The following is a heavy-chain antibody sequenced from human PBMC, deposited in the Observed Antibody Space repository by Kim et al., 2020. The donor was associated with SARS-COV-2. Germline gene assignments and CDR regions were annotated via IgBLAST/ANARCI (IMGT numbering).Heavy chain of an antibody. D-gene: IGHD4-17*01. CDR1: GFTFSSYW. J-gene: IGHJ4*02. CDR3: ARDDGDYGFGAIDY. CDR2: IKQDGSEK. V-gene: IGHV3-7*03. Sequence: GGSLRLSCAASGFTFSSYWMSWVRQAPGKGLEWVANIKQDGSEKYYVDSVKGRFTISRDNAKNSLYLQMNSLRAEDTAVYYCARDDGDYGFGAIDYWGQGTLVTVSS.